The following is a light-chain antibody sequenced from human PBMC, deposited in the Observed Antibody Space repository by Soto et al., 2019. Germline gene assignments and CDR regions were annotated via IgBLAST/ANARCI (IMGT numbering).Light chain of an antibody. CDR2: GAS. Sequence: IVLTQSSGTLSLSPGARATLSCRTSQSVGSSYLAWYQQKPGQAPRLLIYGASSRATGIPDRFSGSASWTDFTLTISSLEPEDFALYYCQQYVSSPRTFGQGTKGDIK. CDR3: QQYVSSPRT. CDR1: QSVGSSY. J-gene: IGKJ1*01. V-gene: IGKV3-20*01.